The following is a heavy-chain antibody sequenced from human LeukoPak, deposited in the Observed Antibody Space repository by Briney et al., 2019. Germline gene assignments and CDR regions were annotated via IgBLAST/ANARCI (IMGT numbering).Heavy chain of an antibody. CDR1: GGSISSYY. J-gene: IGHJ4*02. CDR2: IYTSGST. CDR3: ARVPGWDSSGWSFDY. D-gene: IGHD6-19*01. V-gene: IGHV4-4*07. Sequence: PSETLSLTCTVSGGSISSYYWSWIRQPAGKGLEWIGRIYTSGSTNCNPSLKSRVTMSVDTSKNQFSLKLSSVTAADTAVYYCARVPGWDSSGWSFDYWGQGTLVTVSS.